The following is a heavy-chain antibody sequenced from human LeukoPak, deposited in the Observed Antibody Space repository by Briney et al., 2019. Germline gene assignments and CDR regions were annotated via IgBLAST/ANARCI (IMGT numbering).Heavy chain of an antibody. D-gene: IGHD3-10*01. Sequence: SVKVSCKASGGTFSSYAISWVRQAPGQGLEWMGRIIPILGIANYAQKFQGRVTITADKSTSTAYMELSSLRSEDTALYYCARAPDLWFGESDAFDIWGQGTMVTVSS. CDR1: GGTFSSYA. V-gene: IGHV1-69*04. CDR3: ARAPDLWFGESDAFDI. CDR2: IIPILGIA. J-gene: IGHJ3*02.